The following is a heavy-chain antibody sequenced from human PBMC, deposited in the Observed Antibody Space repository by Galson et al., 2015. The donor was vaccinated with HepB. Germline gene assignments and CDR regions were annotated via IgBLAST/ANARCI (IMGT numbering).Heavy chain of an antibody. Sequence: SVKVSCKVSGYTFTSYAIGWVRQAPGQGLEWMGWISVYSGNTDYAQKLRDRFTMTADKFTGTAYMELRSLRSDDTAVYYCARGGDYDLLTGYLYFDFCDPGSLVTVSA. CDR1: GYTFTSYA. D-gene: IGHD3-9*01. CDR3: ARGGDYDLLTGYLYFDF. CDR2: ISVYSGNT. V-gene: IGHV1-18*04. J-gene: IGHJ4*02.